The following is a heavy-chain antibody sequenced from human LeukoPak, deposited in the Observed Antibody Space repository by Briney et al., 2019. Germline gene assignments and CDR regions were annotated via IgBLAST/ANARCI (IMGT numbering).Heavy chain of an antibody. Sequence: GESLKISCKGSGYSFTSYWIGWVRQMPGKGLEWMGIIYPGDSDTRYSPSFQGQVTISADKSISTAYLQWSSLKALDTAMYYCARSTYYYGSGSYSPYYGMDVWGQGTTVTVSS. CDR1: GYSFTSYW. D-gene: IGHD3-10*01. V-gene: IGHV5-51*01. CDR2: IYPGDSDT. J-gene: IGHJ6*02. CDR3: ARSTYYYGSGSYSPYYGMDV.